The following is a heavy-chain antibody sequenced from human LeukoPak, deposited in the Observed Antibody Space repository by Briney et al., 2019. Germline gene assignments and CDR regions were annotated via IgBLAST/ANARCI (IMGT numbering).Heavy chain of an antibody. D-gene: IGHD1-7*01. J-gene: IGHJ4*02. CDR2: IYHSGST. Sequence: SGPGLVKPSGTLSLTCAVSGGSISSSNWWSWVRQPPGKGLEWIGEIYHSGSTNYNPSLKSRVTMSVDTSKNQFSLKLSSVTPADTAVYYCARVQRAGTTDYWGQGTLVTVSS. V-gene: IGHV4-4*02. CDR3: ARVQRAGTTDY. CDR1: GGSISSSNW.